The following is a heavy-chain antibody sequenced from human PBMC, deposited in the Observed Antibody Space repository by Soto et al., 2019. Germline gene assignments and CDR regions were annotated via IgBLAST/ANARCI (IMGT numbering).Heavy chain of an antibody. J-gene: IGHJ6*03. CDR1: GFTFSSYW. CDR3: ARAVSDFWSGYYTSEGDYYMDV. CDR2: IKQDGSEK. Sequence: GGSLRLSCAASGFTFSSYWMSWVRQAPGKGLEWVANIKQDGSEKYYVDSVKGRFTISRDNAKNSLYLQMNSLRAEDTAVYYCARAVSDFWSGYYTSEGDYYMDVWGKGTTVTVSS. D-gene: IGHD3-3*01. V-gene: IGHV3-7*01.